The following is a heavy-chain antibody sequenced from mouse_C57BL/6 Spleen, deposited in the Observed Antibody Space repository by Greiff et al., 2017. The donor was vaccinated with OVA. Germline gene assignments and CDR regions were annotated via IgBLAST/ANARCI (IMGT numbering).Heavy chain of an antibody. J-gene: IGHJ2*01. CDR1: GYTFTEYT. CDR3: ARHGKPTLYEGYYSFDY. CDR2: FYPGSGGI. D-gene: IGHD2-3*01. V-gene: IGHV1-62-2*01. Sequence: QVQLQQSGAELVKPGASVKLSCKASGYTFTEYTIHWVKQRSGQGLEWIGWFYPGSGGITYNEKFKDKATLTAAKSSSTVYMELSRLTSEDSAVYFCARHGKPTLYEGYYSFDYWGQGTTLTVSS.